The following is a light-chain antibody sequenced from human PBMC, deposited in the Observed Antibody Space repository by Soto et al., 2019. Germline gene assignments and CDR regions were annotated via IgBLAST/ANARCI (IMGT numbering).Light chain of an antibody. J-gene: IGKJ5*01. CDR1: QSVSNN. CDR2: YAA. Sequence: EIMMTQSPATLSVSPGERVTLSCRASQSVSNNLAWYQQKPGLAPRLLIYYAATRATGIPPRFSGSVSGTEFTLTITNLQSEDFALYYCQQYNDWPPITFGQGTRLEIK. V-gene: IGKV3-15*01. CDR3: QQYNDWPPIT.